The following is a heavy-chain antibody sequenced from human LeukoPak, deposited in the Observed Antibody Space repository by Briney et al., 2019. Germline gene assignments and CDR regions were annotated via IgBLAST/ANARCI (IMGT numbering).Heavy chain of an antibody. D-gene: IGHD2-15*01. Sequence: ASVKVSCKASGGTFSSYAISWVRQAPGQGLEWMGGIIPIFGTANYAQKFQGRVTITADESTSTAYMELSSLRSEDTAVYYCAKAEDRIGYDAFDIWGQGTMVTVSS. CDR2: IIPIFGTA. V-gene: IGHV1-69*13. J-gene: IGHJ3*02. CDR1: GGTFSSYA. CDR3: AKAEDRIGYDAFDI.